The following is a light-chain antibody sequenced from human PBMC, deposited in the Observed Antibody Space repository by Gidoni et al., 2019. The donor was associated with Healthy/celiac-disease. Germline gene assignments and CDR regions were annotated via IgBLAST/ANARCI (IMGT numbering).Light chain of an antibody. J-gene: IGLJ1*01. Sequence: QSALTQPASVSGSPGQSITISCTGTSSDVGSYNLVSWYQQHPGKAPKLIIYEVSKRPSGVSNRFSGSKSGNTASLTISGLQAEDEADYYCCSYAGSSTFYVFGTGIKVTVL. CDR1: SSDVGSYNL. CDR3: CSYAGSSTFYV. CDR2: EVS. V-gene: IGLV2-23*02.